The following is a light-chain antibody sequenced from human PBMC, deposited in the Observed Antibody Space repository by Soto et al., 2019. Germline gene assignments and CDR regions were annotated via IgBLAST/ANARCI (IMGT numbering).Light chain of an antibody. CDR3: RTWDSSLSAGV. V-gene: IGLV1-51*01. J-gene: IGLJ2*01. CDR1: SSNIGNNY. CDR2: DNN. Sequence: QSVLTQPPSVSAAPGQKVTISCSGSSSNIGNNYVSWYQQLPGTAPKLLIYDNNKRPSGIPDRFSGSKSGTSATLGITGLQTGDEAEYYCRTWDSSLSAGVFGGGTKLTVL.